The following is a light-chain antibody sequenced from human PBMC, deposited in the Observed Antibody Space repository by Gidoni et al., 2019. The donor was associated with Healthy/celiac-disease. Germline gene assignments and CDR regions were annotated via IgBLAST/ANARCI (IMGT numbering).Light chain of an antibody. CDR2: EVS. CDR3: CSYAGSRTVV. CDR1: SSDVGSYNL. J-gene: IGLJ2*01. Sequence: QSALTQPASVSGSPVPSITISCTGTSSDVGSYNLVSWYQQHPGKAPKLMIYEVSKRPSGVYNRFSGSKSGNTASLTISGLKAEDEADYYCCSYAGSRTVVFGGGTKLTVL. V-gene: IGLV2-23*02.